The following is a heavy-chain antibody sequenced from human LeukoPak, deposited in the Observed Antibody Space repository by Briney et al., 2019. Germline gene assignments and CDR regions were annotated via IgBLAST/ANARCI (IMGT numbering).Heavy chain of an antibody. CDR3: ARRYSSGWYLGRWFDP. Sequence: SETLSLTCAVSGYSISSGYYWGWIRQPPGKGLEWIGTIYHSGSTYYNPSLKSRVTISVDTSKNQFSLKLSSVTAADTAVYYCARRYSSGWYLGRWFDPWGQGTLVTVSS. D-gene: IGHD6-19*01. V-gene: IGHV4-38-2*01. CDR2: IYHSGST. CDR1: GYSISSGYY. J-gene: IGHJ5*02.